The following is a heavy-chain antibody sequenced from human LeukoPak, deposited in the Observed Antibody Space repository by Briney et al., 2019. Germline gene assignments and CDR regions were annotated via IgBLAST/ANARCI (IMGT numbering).Heavy chain of an antibody. D-gene: IGHD2-2*01. CDR3: AREDWTCSGTSCYSFYFDY. CDR2: TYYRSKWYN. Sequence: SQTFSLTCAISGDSVSSNSAAWNWIRQSPSRGLEWLGRTYYRSKWYNDYAVSVKSRITINPDTSKNQFSLQLNSVTPEDTAVYYCAREDWTCSGTSCYSFYFDYWGQGTLVTVSS. V-gene: IGHV6-1*01. CDR1: GDSVSSNSAA. J-gene: IGHJ4*02.